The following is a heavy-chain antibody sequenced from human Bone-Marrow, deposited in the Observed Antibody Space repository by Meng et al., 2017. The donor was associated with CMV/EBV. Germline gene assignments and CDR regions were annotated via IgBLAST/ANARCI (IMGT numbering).Heavy chain of an antibody. Sequence: SGFTFSNAWMSWVRQAPGKGLEWVGRIKSKTDGGTTDYAAPVKGRFTISRDDSKNTLYLQMNSLKTEDTAVYYCTTNAWTFRGFDPWGRGTLVTVSS. D-gene: IGHD3/OR15-3a*01. CDR3: TTNAWTFRGFDP. CDR2: IKSKTDGGTT. J-gene: IGHJ5*02. V-gene: IGHV3-15*01. CDR1: GFTFSNAW.